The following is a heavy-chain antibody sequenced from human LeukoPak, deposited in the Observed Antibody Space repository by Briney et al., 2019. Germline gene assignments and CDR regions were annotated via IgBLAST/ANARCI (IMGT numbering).Heavy chain of an antibody. CDR2: ISSSGSTI. J-gene: IGHJ6*02. V-gene: IGHV3-48*03. D-gene: IGHD6-19*01. CDR1: GFTFSSYE. Sequence: GGSLRLSCAASGFTFSSYEMNWVRQAPGKGLEWVSYISSSGSTIYYADSVKGRFTISRDNAKNSLYLQMNSLRAEDTAVYYCARDPIAVAGFPHYYYGMDVWGQGTTVTVSS. CDR3: ARDPIAVAGFPHYYYGMDV.